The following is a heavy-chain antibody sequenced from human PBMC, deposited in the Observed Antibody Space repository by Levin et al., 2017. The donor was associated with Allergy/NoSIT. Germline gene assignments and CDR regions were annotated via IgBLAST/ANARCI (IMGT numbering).Heavy chain of an antibody. CDR3: ARGMTSGWYEYY. CDR1: GFSFSDYY. D-gene: IGHD6-19*01. Sequence: GGSLRLSCAASGFSFSDYYMSWIRQAPGKGLEWVSYISSSGSDVYYADSVKGRFTISRDNAKNSLYLQMNSLRAEDTAVYYCARGMTSGWYEYYWGQGTLVTVSS. V-gene: IGHV3-11*01. CDR2: ISSSGSDV. J-gene: IGHJ4*02.